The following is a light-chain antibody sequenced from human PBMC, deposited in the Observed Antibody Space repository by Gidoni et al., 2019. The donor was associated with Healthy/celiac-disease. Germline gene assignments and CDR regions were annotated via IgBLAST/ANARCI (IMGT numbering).Light chain of an antibody. CDR2: VAS. J-gene: IGKJ2*01. Sequence: IVLTQSPGTLSLSPWERATISCRASQSCSSSYLARYQQEPGQAPRLRIHVASSRATGIPDRFSGSGSGTDFTLTISRLDPEDFAVYYCQKYGSSPRTFGQGTKLEIK. V-gene: IGKV3-20*01. CDR3: QKYGSSPRT. CDR1: QSCSSSY.